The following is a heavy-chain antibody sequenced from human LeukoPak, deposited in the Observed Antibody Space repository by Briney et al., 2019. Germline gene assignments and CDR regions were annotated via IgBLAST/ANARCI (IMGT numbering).Heavy chain of an antibody. D-gene: IGHD4-23*01. CDR1: GGTFSSYA. V-gene: IGHV1-69*04. CDR3: ARDTPMTTVVRGAN. J-gene: IGHJ4*02. CDR2: IIPILGIA. Sequence: SVKVSCKASGGTFSSYAISWVRQAPGQGLEWMGRIIPILGIANYAQKFQGRVTITADKSTSTAYMELSSLRSEDTAVYYCARDTPMTTVVRGANWGQGTLVTVSS.